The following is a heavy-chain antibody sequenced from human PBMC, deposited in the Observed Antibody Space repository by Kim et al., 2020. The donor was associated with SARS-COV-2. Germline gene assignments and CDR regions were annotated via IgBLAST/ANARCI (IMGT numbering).Heavy chain of an antibody. CDR3: ARDHSSGYSPWWFDP. CDR1: GGSISSYY. Sequence: SETLSLTCTVSGGSISSYYWSWIRQPPGKGLEWIGYIYYSGSTNYNPSLKSRVTISVDTSKNQFSLKLSSVTAADTAVYYCARDHSSGYSPWWFDPWGQGTLVTVSS. CDR2: IYYSGST. V-gene: IGHV4-59*01. J-gene: IGHJ5*02. D-gene: IGHD3-22*01.